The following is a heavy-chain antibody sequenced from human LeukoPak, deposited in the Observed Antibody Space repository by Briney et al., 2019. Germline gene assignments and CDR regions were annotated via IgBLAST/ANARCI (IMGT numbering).Heavy chain of an antibody. Sequence: SETLSLTCTVSGGSISSYYWSWIRQPPGKGLEWIGEINHSGSTNYNPSLKSRVTISVDTSKNQFSLKLSSVTAADTAVYYCASTVIVVVPAAMGAYWFDPWGQGTLVTVSS. CDR1: GGSISSYY. CDR2: INHSGST. D-gene: IGHD2-2*01. CDR3: ASTVIVVVPAAMGAYWFDP. V-gene: IGHV4-34*01. J-gene: IGHJ5*02.